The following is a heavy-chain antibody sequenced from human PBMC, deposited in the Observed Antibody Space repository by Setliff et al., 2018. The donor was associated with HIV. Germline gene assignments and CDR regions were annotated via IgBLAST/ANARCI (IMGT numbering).Heavy chain of an antibody. Sequence: GASVKVSCKASGYTFINFYLHWVRLAPGQGLEWMGMVNSGSGSTVFAQKFQGRVTMTTDTSTNTVYLELTSLRSEDTAVYYCARDRFCSRGSCYEPNWFDPWGQGTLVTVSS. D-gene: IGHD2-15*01. J-gene: IGHJ5*02. CDR1: GYTFINFY. CDR2: VNSGSGST. V-gene: IGHV1-46*01. CDR3: ARDRFCSRGSCYEPNWFDP.